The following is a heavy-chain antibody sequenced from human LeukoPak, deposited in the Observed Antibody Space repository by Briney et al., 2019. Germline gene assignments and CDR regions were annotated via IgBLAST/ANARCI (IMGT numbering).Heavy chain of an antibody. Sequence: PGGSLRLSCAGSGFSSSIHWMYWVCQAPGKGLEWVANIKGDGSQKNYADSVKGRFTISRDNAKNSPYLQINSRRDEDTAVYYCARGHDYWGQGTLVTVSS. CDR1: GFSSSIHW. CDR2: IKGDGSQK. CDR3: ARGHDY. V-gene: IGHV3-7*04. J-gene: IGHJ4*02.